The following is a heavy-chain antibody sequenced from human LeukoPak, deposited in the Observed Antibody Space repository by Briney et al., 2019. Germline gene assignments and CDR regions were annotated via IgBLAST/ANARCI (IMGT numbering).Heavy chain of an antibody. Sequence: PGGSLRLSCVASGFSFDDSGMHWVRQAPGKGLEWVSSISSSSSYIYYADSVKGRFTISRDNAKNSLYLQMNSLRAEDTAVYYCARDGRDNPNDYWGQGTLVTVSS. D-gene: IGHD1-14*01. CDR2: ISSSSSYI. CDR3: ARDGRDNPNDY. V-gene: IGHV3-21*01. J-gene: IGHJ4*02. CDR1: GFSFDDSG.